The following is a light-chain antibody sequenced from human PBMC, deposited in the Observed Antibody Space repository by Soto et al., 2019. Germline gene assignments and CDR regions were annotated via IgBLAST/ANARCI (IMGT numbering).Light chain of an antibody. CDR3: QQDSSSPST. CDR2: GAS. CDR1: QSVSSSY. J-gene: IGKJ1*01. Sequence: EIVLTQSPRTLSLSPGERATLSCRASQSVSSSYLAWYQQKPGQAPRLRIYGASSRATGIPDRFSVSGSGTDFTLTISRLEPEDFAVYYCQQDSSSPSTFGQGPKGEIK. V-gene: IGKV3-20*01.